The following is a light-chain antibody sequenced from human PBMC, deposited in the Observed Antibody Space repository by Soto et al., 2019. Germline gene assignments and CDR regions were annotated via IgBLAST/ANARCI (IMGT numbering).Light chain of an antibody. CDR1: QSVSSY. V-gene: IGKV3-11*01. J-gene: IGKJ4*01. CDR3: QQRSSWPLT. CDR2: DAS. Sequence: EIVLTQSPATLSLSPGERATLSCRASQSVSSYLAWYQQKPGKAPRLLIYDASNTATGIPARFSGSGSGTDFTLTISSLEPEDFAVYYCQQRSSWPLTFGGGTKVEIK.